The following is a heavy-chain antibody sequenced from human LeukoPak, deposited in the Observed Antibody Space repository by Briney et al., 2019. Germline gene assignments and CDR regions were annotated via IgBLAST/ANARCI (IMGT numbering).Heavy chain of an antibody. D-gene: IGHD2-15*01. V-gene: IGHV3-23*01. J-gene: IGHJ4*02. CDR1: GFTFSSYA. Sequence: GGSLRLSCAASGFTFSSYAMSWVRQAPGKGLEWVSAISGSGGSTYYADSVKGRFTISRDNSKNTLYLQMNSLRAEGTAVYYCAKPGYCSGGSCFYFDYWGQGTLVTVSS. CDR3: AKPGYCSGGSCFYFDY. CDR2: ISGSGGST.